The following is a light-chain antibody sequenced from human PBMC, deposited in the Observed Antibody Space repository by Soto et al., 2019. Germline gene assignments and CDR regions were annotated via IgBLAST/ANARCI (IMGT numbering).Light chain of an antibody. Sequence: AIRMTQSPSSFSASTGDRVTITCRESQGLSNHLAWYQVKPGKAPRLLIYTASYLESGVPSRFSGSGSGTDFTLTISSLQSEDFAVYYCQQYFSYPLTFGVGTKVEIK. J-gene: IGKJ4*01. V-gene: IGKV1-8*01. CDR2: TAS. CDR3: QQYFSYPLT. CDR1: QGLSNH.